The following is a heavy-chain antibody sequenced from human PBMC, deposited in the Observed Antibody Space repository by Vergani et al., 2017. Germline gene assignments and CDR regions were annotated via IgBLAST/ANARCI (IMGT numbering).Heavy chain of an antibody. Sequence: EVQLVESGGGLVKPGGSLRLSCAASGFTFSNAWMSWVRQAPGKGLEWVGRIKSKTDGGTTDYAAPVKGRFTISRDDSKNTLYLQMNSLKTEDTAVYYCTTVVRSQPHLVWFGELLLEQNDYWGQGTLVTVSS. CDR2: IKSKTDGGTT. CDR3: TTVVRSQPHLVWFGELLLEQNDY. J-gene: IGHJ4*02. V-gene: IGHV3-15*01. D-gene: IGHD3-10*01. CDR1: GFTFSNAW.